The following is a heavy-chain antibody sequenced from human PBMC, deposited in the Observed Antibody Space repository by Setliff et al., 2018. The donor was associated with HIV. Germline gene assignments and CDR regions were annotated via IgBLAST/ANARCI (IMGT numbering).Heavy chain of an antibody. CDR3: ARGQFRLRPDSLDL. J-gene: IGHJ3*01. CDR1: GFTFGSYA. D-gene: IGHD2-21*01. V-gene: IGHV3-48*01. Sequence: PGGSLRLSCAASGFTFGSYAMHWVRQAPGKGLEWVSYISSSGSTIYYADSVKGRFTISRDDSKDTLYLQMNSLRAEDTALYYCARGQFRLRPDSLDLWGQGTLVTVSS. CDR2: ISSSGSTI.